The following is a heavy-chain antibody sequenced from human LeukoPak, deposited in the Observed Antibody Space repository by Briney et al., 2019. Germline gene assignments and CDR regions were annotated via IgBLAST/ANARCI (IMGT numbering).Heavy chain of an antibody. CDR2: INTDGSST. J-gene: IGHJ4*02. V-gene: IGHV3-74*01. CDR1: GFTFSSYW. CDR3: ASGTRYSNPFD. D-gene: IGHD4-11*01. Sequence: GGSLRLSCAASGFTFSSYWMHWVRQAPGKGLVWVSRINTDGSSTSYADSVKGRFTISRDNAKNTLYLQMNSLRAEDTAVYYCASGTRYSNPFDWGQGTLVTVSS.